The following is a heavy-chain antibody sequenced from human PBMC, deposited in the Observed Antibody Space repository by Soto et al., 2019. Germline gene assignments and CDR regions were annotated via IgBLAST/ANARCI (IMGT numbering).Heavy chain of an antibody. CDR3: ARSSGGNFGRIIEGTNWFAP. CDR1: RDTFTSYY. V-gene: IGHV1-46*01. CDR2: INPHGGST. D-gene: IGHD1-26*01. J-gene: IGHJ5*02. Sequence: SVKVSCKAPRDTFTSYYINWVRQAPGHGLEWMGVINPHGGSTAYAQKFKGRVTLTRDTSASTVYMEVSSLTSGDTAMYYCARSSGGNFGRIIEGTNWFAPWGQGTLVTVSS.